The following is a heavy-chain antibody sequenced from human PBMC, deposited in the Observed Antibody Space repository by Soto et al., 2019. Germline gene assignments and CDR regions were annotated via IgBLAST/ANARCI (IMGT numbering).Heavy chain of an antibody. Sequence: GGSLRLSCAASGFTFSSYGMHWVRQAPGKGLEWVAVISYDGSNKYYADSVKGRFTISRDNSKNTLYLQMNSLRAEDTAVYYCAKDQYLVREYCSGGSCYGALDYHYGMDVWGQGTTVTVSS. D-gene: IGHD2-15*01. CDR2: ISYDGSNK. V-gene: IGHV3-30*18. J-gene: IGHJ6*02. CDR3: AKDQYLVREYCSGGSCYGALDYHYGMDV. CDR1: GFTFSSYG.